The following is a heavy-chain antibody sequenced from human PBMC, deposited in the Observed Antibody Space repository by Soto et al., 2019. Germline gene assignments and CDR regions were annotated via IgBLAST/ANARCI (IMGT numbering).Heavy chain of an antibody. CDR2: IYDSGNV. J-gene: IGHJ4*02. D-gene: IGHD3-10*01. V-gene: IGHV4-39*01. Sequence: SETLSLTCTVSGDSITNADYYWGWIRRPPGTGLEWIGSIYDSGNVYYTPSLKGRVTISEAPSKNQFSLELRSVTAADTAFYFCVRHQGLLSSFASWGQEPPVTVSS. CDR1: GDSITNADYY. CDR3: VRHQGLLSSFAS.